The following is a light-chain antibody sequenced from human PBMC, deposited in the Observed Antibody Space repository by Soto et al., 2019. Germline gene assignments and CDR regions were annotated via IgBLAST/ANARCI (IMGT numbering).Light chain of an antibody. Sequence: QSALTQPASVSGSPGQSITISCTGTSSDVGRYNFVSWYQHHPGKAPKLMIYGVSHRPSGISYRFSGSKSGNTASLIISGLQAEDEADYYCTSYTTSNTDVFGTGTKVTVL. J-gene: IGLJ1*01. V-gene: IGLV2-14*03. CDR2: GVS. CDR3: TSYTTSNTDV. CDR1: SSDVGRYNF.